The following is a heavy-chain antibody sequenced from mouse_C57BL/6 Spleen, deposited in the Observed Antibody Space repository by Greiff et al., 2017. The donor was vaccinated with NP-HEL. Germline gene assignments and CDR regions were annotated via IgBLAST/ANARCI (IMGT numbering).Heavy chain of an antibody. J-gene: IGHJ3*01. CDR2: IYPGDGDT. V-gene: IGHV1-80*01. D-gene: IGHD1-1*01. CDR3: AREGLTTVVAPWFAY. Sequence: VQLQQSGAELVKPGASVKISCKASGYAFSSYWMNWVKQRPGKGLEWIGQIYPGDGDTNYNGKFKGKATLTADKSSSTAYMQLSSLTSEDSAVYFCAREGLTTVVAPWFAYWGQGTLVTVSA. CDR1: GYAFSSYW.